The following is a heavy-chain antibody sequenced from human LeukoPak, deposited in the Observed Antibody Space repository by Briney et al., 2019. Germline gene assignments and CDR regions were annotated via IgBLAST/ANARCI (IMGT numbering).Heavy chain of an antibody. J-gene: IGHJ4*02. CDR2: MSYDGSNK. V-gene: IGHV3-30*04. CDR1: GFTLSNFA. D-gene: IGHD5-12*01. CDR3: ARESGYSGYDFPFDY. Sequence: GGSLRLSCATSGFTLSNFAIHWVRQAPGKGLEWVAAMSYDGSNKYFADSVKGRFTISRDNSGNTLYLQMNSLRAEDTAVYYCARESGYSGYDFPFDYWGQGTLVTVSS.